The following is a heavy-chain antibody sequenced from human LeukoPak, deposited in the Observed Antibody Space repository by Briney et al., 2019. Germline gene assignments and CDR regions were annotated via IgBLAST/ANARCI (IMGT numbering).Heavy chain of an antibody. CDR2: INHSGST. V-gene: IGHV4-34*01. CDR3: ARGNPSTSSGYHVYYFDY. Sequence: ETLSLTCAVCGGSFSGYYWSWIRQPPGKGLEWIGEINHSGSTNYNPSLKSRITISVDTSKNQFSLKLSSVTAADTAVYYCARGNPSTSSGYHVYYFDYWGQGTLVTVSS. J-gene: IGHJ4*02. D-gene: IGHD3-22*01. CDR1: GGSFSGYY.